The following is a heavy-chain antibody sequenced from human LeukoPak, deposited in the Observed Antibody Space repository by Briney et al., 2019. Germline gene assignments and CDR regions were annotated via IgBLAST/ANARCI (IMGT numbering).Heavy chain of an antibody. V-gene: IGHV3-7*01. CDR1: GFTFSSYW. CDR3: ARAGTVVPAAIEEGAFDI. CDR2: IKQDGSEK. D-gene: IGHD2-2*01. J-gene: IGHJ3*02. Sequence: GGSLRLSCAASGFTFSSYWMSWVRQAPGKGLEWVANIKQDGSEKYHVDSVKGRFTISRDNAKNSLYLQMNSLRAEDTAVYYCARAGTVVPAAIEEGAFDIWGQGTMVTVSS.